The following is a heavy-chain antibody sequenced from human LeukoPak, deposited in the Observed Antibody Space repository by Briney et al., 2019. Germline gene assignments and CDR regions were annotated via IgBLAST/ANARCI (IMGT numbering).Heavy chain of an antibody. V-gene: IGHV3-23*01. D-gene: IGHD3-22*01. J-gene: IGHJ4*02. CDR1: GFTFSAYA. CDR2: ISNSGGST. CDR3: AKIYDSSGYYYDFDY. Sequence: GGSLRLSCAASGFTFSAYAVTWVRQAPGKGLEWVSAISNSGGSTYYADSVKGRFTISRDNSKNTLYLLMNSLRAEDTAVYYCAKIYDSSGYYYDFDYWGQGTLVTVSS.